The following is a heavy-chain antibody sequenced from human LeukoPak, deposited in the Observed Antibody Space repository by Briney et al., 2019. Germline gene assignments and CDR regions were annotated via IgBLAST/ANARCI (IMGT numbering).Heavy chain of an antibody. V-gene: IGHV4-38-2*02. CDR1: SYSISSGYY. CDR2: SYDSGST. CDR3: ARVPHGETTSGVVLYWFDP. D-gene: IGHD3-3*01. Sequence: SETLSLTCTVSSYSISSGYYWGWLRPPAGKGLEWIGSSYDSGSTYYKHSLKSRVTISVDTSKNQFSLKQSSVTAADTAVYYCARVPHGETTSGVVLYWFDPGGQGNLVTVSS. J-gene: IGHJ5*02.